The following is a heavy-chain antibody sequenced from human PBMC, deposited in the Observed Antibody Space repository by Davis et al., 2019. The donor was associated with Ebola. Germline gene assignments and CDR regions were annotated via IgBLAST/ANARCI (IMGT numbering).Heavy chain of an antibody. V-gene: IGHV4-34*01. CDR1: GGSFSDYF. CDR3: ATLHQIRDKDFFDF. D-gene: IGHD2-2*01. CDR2: INRRRKT. Sequence: PSETLSLTCAISGGSFSDYFWSWIRQSPGKGLEWIGEINRRRKTFYNPSLKSRVSLSVDTSKNQFSLKLSSVTAADTAVYYCATLHQIRDKDFFDFWGQGALVTVSS. J-gene: IGHJ4*02.